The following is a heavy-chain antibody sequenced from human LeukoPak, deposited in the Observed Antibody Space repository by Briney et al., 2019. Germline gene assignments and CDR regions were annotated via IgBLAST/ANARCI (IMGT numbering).Heavy chain of an antibody. CDR1: GYTFTSYY. V-gene: IGHV1-46*01. D-gene: IGHD6-13*01. CDR2: INPSGGST. Sequence: ASVKVSCKASGYTFTSYYMHWVRQAPGQGLEWMGIINPSGGSTSYAQKFQGRVTMTREMSTSTVYMELSSLRSEDTAVYYCARAAIAAAESFDIWGQGTMVTVSS. J-gene: IGHJ3*02. CDR3: ARAAIAAAESFDI.